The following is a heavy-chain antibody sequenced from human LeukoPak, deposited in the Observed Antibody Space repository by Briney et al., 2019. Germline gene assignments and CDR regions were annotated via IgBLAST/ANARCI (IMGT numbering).Heavy chain of an antibody. V-gene: IGHV3-30*03. Sequence: GGSLRLSCAASGFTFSSYGMHWVRHAPGKGLEWVAVISYDGSNKYYADSVKGRFTISRDNSKNTLYLQMNSLRAEDTAVYYCARSVDTAMELGYWGQGTLVTVSS. J-gene: IGHJ4*02. CDR3: ARSVDTAMELGY. CDR2: ISYDGSNK. CDR1: GFTFSSYG. D-gene: IGHD5-18*01.